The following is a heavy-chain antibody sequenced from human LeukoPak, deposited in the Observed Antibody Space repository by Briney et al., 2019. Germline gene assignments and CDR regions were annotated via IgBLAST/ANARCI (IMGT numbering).Heavy chain of an antibody. CDR1: GGSFSGYY. Sequence: SETLSLTCAVYGGSFSGYYWSWIRQPPGKGLEWIGEINHSGSTNYNPSLKSRVTISVDTTKNQFPLKLSSVTAADTAVYYCARGVWLNYFDYWGQGTLVTVSS. D-gene: IGHD3-9*01. V-gene: IGHV4-34*01. CDR2: INHSGST. CDR3: ARGVWLNYFDY. J-gene: IGHJ4*02.